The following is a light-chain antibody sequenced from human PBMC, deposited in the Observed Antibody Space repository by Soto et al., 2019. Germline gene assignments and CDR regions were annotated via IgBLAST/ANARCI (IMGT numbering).Light chain of an antibody. CDR2: WAS. J-gene: IGKJ1*01. CDR3: QQYYSTPRT. Sequence: DIVMTQSPDSLAVSLGERATINCKSSQSVLYSSNNKNYLAWYQQKSGQPPKLLIYWASTRESGVPDRFSGGGSGTDFTLTISSLQAEDVAVYYCQQYYSTPRTFGLGTKVEIE. V-gene: IGKV4-1*01. CDR1: QSVLYSSNNKNY.